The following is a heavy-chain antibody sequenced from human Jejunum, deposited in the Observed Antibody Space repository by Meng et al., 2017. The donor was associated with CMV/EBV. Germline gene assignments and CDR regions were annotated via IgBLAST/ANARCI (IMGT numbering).Heavy chain of an antibody. CDR3: AKGGQEVPLTRRFDY. D-gene: IGHD2-15*01. CDR2: IGADSGGI. J-gene: IGHJ4*02. V-gene: IGHV3-23*01. Sequence: GFTFNNHALNGVRQAPGKGLEWVSIIGADSGGIQYGDSVEGRFTISRDNSKNTLYLQMDSLRVEDTAKYFCAKGGQEVPLTRRFDYWGQGTLVTVSS. CDR1: GFTFNNHA.